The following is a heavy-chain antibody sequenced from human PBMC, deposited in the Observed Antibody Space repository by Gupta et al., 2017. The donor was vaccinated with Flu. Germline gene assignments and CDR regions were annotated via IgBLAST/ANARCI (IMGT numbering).Heavy chain of an antibody. CDR1: GGSISSYY. Sequence: QVQLQESGPGLVKPSETLSLTCTVSGGSISSYYWSWLRQPPGKGLEWIGYIYYSGSTNYNPSLKSRVTISVDTSKNQFSLKLSSVTAADTAVYYCARLKYTGSLGARKYYFDYWGQGTLVTVSS. D-gene: IGHD3-16*01. CDR3: ARLKYTGSLGARKYYFDY. CDR2: IYYSGST. V-gene: IGHV4-59*01. J-gene: IGHJ4*02.